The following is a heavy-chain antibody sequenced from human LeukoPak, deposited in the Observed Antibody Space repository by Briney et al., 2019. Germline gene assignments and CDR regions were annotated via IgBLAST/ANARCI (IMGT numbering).Heavy chain of an antibody. D-gene: IGHD1-26*01. J-gene: IGHJ4*02. CDR3: ARRRDSGSLQHFDY. CDR1: GFTFSDYY. V-gene: IGHV3-11*01. CDR2: INSSGSTI. Sequence: GGSLRLSCAASGFTFSDYYMSWIRQAPGKGLEWVSYINSSGSTIYYADSVKGRFTISRDNAKSSLYLQMNSLRAEDTAVYYCARRRDSGSLQHFDYWGQGTLVTVSS.